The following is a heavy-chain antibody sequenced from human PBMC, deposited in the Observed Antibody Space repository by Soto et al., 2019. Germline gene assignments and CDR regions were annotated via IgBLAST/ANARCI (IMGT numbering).Heavy chain of an antibody. D-gene: IGHD6-13*01. J-gene: IGHJ4*02. Sequence: QVQLVQSGAEVKKPGSSVKVSCKASGGTFSSYAISWVRQAPGQGLEWMGGIIPIFGTATYAQKFQGRVTITADESTSTAYMGLSSMGSEAPAVYYCAREGLAASAPAGFDYWGQGTLATVSS. V-gene: IGHV1-69*01. CDR2: IIPIFGTA. CDR1: GGTFSSYA. CDR3: AREGLAASAPAGFDY.